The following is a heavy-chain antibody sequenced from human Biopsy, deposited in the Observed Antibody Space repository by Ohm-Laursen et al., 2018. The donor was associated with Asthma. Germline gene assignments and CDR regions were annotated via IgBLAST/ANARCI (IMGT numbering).Heavy chain of an antibody. D-gene: IGHD3-22*01. CDR2: IYSGGTS. J-gene: IGHJ4*02. CDR1: GFAVSRDH. CDR3: ARGDSSIWSHYCFDY. V-gene: IGHV3-53*01. Sequence: SLRLSCSASGFAVSRDHMFWVRQAPGKGLEWVSVIYSGGTSHTADPVRGRFTISRDYSKNTLYLQMLSLSAEDTAVYYCARGDSSIWSHYCFDYWGQGTLVTVSS.